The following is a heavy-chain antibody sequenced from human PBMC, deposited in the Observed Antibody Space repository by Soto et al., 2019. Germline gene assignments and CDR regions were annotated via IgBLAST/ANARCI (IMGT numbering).Heavy chain of an antibody. J-gene: IGHJ4*02. CDR3: ARLNPGYYYLDY. Sequence: LLTLSLPCTVSDGSIVRLSYFWGWIRQPPGKGLEWIGSIYYSGNTYYNASLRSRVTISVDTSKNQFSLKASDTAMYYCARLNPGYYYLDYWGQGTLVTVSS. CDR2: IYYSGNT. V-gene: IGHV4-39*07. CDR1: DGSIVRLSYF. D-gene: IGHD3-22*01.